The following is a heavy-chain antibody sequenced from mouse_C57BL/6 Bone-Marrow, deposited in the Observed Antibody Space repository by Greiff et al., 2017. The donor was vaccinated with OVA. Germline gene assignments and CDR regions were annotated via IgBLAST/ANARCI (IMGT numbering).Heavy chain of an antibody. CDR2: INPSSGYT. J-gene: IGHJ2*01. CDR1: GYTFTSYT. D-gene: IGHD3-2*02. CDR3: VSGSSFDY. Sequence: QVQLQQSGAELARPGASVKMSCKASGYTFTSYTMHWVKQRPGQGLEWIGYINPSSGYTKYNQKFKDKATLTADKSSSTAYMQLGGLASEDSAGNYCVSGSSFDYWGQGTTLTVSA. V-gene: IGHV1-4*01.